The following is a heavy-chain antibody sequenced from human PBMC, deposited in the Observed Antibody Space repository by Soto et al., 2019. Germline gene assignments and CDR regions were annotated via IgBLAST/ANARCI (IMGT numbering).Heavy chain of an antibody. CDR1: GGSISSGDYY. J-gene: IGHJ5*02. CDR3: ARDYYFGEWFDP. V-gene: IGHV4-30-4*01. CDR2: IHYSGST. D-gene: IGHD4-17*01. Sequence: QVQLQESGPRLVKPSQTLSLTCAVSGGSISSGDYYWSWIRHPPGKGLEWIGYIHYSGSTYYNPSLKSRVTISVDTSNNQSALKLSSLIAADTAVYYCARDYYFGEWFDPWGQGTLVTVSS.